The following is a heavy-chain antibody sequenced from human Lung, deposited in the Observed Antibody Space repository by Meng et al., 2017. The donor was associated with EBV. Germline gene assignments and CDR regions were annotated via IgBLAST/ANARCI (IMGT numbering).Heavy chain of an antibody. Sequence: QVQLVQSGSEVKKPGASVKVCCXASGYTFTSYAIHWARQATGQRLEWMGWINGGNGKTKYSQKFQGRVTITRDTSASTAYMELSSLRSEDTAVYYCARDVVVPAALTVRSDYWSQGTLVTVSS. CDR2: INGGNGKT. J-gene: IGHJ4*02. CDR1: GYTFTSYA. V-gene: IGHV1-3*01. CDR3: ARDVVVPAALTVRSDY. D-gene: IGHD2-2*01.